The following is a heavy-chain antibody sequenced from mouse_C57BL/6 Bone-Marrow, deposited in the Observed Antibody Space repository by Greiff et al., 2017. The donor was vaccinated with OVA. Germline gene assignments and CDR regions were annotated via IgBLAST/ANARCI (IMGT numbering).Heavy chain of an antibody. CDR1: GYTFTDYY. V-gene: IGHV1-77*01. CDR2: IGPGSGST. CDR3: ASLPYDYHSMDY. Sequence: VHLVESGAELVKPGASVKISCKASGYTFTDYYINWVKQRPGQGLEWIGKIGPGSGSTYYNEKFKGKATLTADKSSSTAYLQLSSLTSEDTAIYYCASLPYDYHSMDYWGQGTSVTVSS. D-gene: IGHD2-4*01. J-gene: IGHJ4*01.